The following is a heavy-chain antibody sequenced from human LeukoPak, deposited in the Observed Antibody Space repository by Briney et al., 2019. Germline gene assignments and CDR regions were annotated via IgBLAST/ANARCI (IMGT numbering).Heavy chain of an antibody. J-gene: IGHJ5*02. CDR3: AMFSGNWFDP. CDR1: GGSISSNY. D-gene: IGHD3-10*02. Sequence: SETLSLTCTVSGGSISSNYWSWVRQPPGKGLEWIGYMYYSGSTKYSPSLKSRVTMSLDTSKNQFSLKLSSVTAADTALYYCAMFSGNWFDPWGQGTLVTVSS. CDR2: MYYSGST. V-gene: IGHV4-59*03.